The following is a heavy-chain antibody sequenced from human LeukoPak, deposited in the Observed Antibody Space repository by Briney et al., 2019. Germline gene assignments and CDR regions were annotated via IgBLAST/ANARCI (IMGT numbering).Heavy chain of an antibody. CDR1: GYTFTSYY. CDR3: ARAGALYDAFDI. J-gene: IGHJ3*02. CDR2: INPSGGST. V-gene: IGHV1-46*01. D-gene: IGHD4/OR15-4a*01. Sequence: ASVTVSCKASGYTFTSYYMHWVRQAPGQGLEWMGIINPSGGSTSYAQKFQGRVTMTRDTSISTAYMELSRLRSDDTAVYFCARAGALYDAFDIWGQGTMVTVSS.